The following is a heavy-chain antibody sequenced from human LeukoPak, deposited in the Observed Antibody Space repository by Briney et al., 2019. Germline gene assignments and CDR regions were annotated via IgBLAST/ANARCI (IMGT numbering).Heavy chain of an antibody. Sequence: PETLSLTCTVSRDSTRTATWSSVRQHPGERLWWIGYIYYTGSTNYNPSLKRRVTISVDTSRTQFSLKLSSVTAADTAVYYCARYGSGTYRQFDYWGQGTLVTVSS. V-gene: IGHV4-59*01. J-gene: IGHJ4*02. D-gene: IGHD3-10*01. CDR2: IYYTGST. CDR3: ARYGSGTYRQFDY. CDR1: RDSTRTAT.